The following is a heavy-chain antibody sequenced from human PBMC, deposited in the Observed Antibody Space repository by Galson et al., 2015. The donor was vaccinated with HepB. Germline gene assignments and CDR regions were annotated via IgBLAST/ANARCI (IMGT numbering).Heavy chain of an antibody. V-gene: IGHV4-30-4*01. J-gene: IGHJ4*02. CDR1: GGSISSGDYY. CDR3: ARIFVPAAMGGVGYYFDY. D-gene: IGHD2-2*01. Sequence: LSLTCTVSGGSISSGDYYWSWIRQPPGKGLEWIGYIYYSGSTYYNPSLKSRVTISVDTSKNQFSLKLSSVTAADTAVYYCARIFVPAAMGGVGYYFDYWGQGTLVTVSS. CDR2: IYYSGST.